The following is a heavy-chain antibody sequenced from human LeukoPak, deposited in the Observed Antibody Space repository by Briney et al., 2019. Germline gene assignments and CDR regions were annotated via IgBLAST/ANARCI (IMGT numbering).Heavy chain of an antibody. D-gene: IGHD3-10*01. J-gene: IGHJ4*02. CDR3: ARDSLWFGGIDY. CDR1: GGSISNYY. Sequence: SETLSLTCTVSGGSISNYYWSWIRQPPGKGLEWMWYIYYSGSANYNPSLKSQVTISVDTSTNQCSLKLSSVTAADTAVYYCARDSLWFGGIDYWGQGTLVTVSS. V-gene: IGHV4-59*01. CDR2: IYYSGSA.